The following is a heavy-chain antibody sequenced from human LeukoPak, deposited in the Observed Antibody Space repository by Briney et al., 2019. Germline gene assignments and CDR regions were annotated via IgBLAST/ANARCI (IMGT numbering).Heavy chain of an antibody. CDR1: GFTFSSYS. CDR2: ISSSSSYI. V-gene: IGHV3-21*01. CDR3: ARDSSGWFYYMDV. J-gene: IGHJ6*03. Sequence: PGGSLRLSCAASGFTFSSYSMNWVRQALGKGLEWVSSISSSSSYIYYADSVKGRFTISRDNAKNSLYLQMNSLRAEDTAVYYCARDSSGWFYYMDVWGKGTTVTVSS. D-gene: IGHD6-19*01.